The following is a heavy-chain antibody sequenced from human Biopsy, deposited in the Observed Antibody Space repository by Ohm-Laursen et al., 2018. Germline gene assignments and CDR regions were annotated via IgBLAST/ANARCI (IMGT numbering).Heavy chain of an antibody. CDR1: GYTFTGYY. V-gene: IGHV1-2*02. CDR3: ARMEQPHDY. D-gene: IGHD6-13*01. J-gene: IGHJ4*02. Sequence: ASSVKVSCKASGYTFTGYYIHWVRQAPGQGPEWMGWINPNSGGTFFAQNFQGRVTMTRDTAISTVYMDLRNLRPDDTAVYFCARMEQPHDYWGQGTLVTVSS. CDR2: INPNSGGT.